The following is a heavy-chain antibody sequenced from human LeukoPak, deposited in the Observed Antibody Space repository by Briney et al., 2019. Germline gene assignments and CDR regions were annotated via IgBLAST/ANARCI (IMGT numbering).Heavy chain of an antibody. D-gene: IGHD3-9*01. J-gene: IGHJ3*02. Sequence: GGSLRLSCAAPGFTFSSYGMSWVRQAPGKGLEWVSAISGSGSSTYYADSVKGRFTISRDNSKNTLYLQMNSLRAEDTAVYYCAKDRAGGLLRYFDWERDAFDIWGQGTMVTVSS. V-gene: IGHV3-23*01. CDR3: AKDRAGGLLRYFDWERDAFDI. CDR2: ISGSGSST. CDR1: GFTFSSYG.